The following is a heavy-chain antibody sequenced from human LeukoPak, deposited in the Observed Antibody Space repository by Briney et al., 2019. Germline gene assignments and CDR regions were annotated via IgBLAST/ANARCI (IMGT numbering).Heavy chain of an antibody. CDR3: ARRRYDILTPWEYFDY. V-gene: IGHV5-51*01. Sequence: GESLKISCKGSGYSFTSYWIGWVRQMPGKGLEWMGIIYPGDSDTRYSPSFQGQVTISADKSIGTAYLQWSSLKASDTAMYYCARRRYDILTPWEYFDYWGQGTLVTVSS. CDR1: GYSFTSYW. D-gene: IGHD3-9*01. CDR2: IYPGDSDT. J-gene: IGHJ4*02.